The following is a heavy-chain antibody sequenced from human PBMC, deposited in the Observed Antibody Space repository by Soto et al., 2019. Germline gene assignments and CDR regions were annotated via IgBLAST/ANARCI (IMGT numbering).Heavy chain of an antibody. D-gene: IGHD3-10*01. V-gene: IGHV4-39*01. J-gene: IGHJ4*02. CDR3: ARRYGSGSYSDY. CDR1: GGSISSSSYY. CDR2: IYYSGST. Sequence: SETLSLTCIVSGGSISSSSYYWGWIRQPPGKGLEWIGSIYYSGSTYYNPSLKSRVTISVDTSKNQFSLKLSSVTAADTAVYYCARRYGSGSYSDYWGQGTLVTVSS.